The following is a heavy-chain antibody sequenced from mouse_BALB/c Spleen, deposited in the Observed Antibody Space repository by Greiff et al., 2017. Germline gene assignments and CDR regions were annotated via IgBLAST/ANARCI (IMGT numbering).Heavy chain of an antibody. D-gene: IGHD2-10*02. CDR3: ARQGGYGTLYAMDY. J-gene: IGHJ4*01. CDR2: ISSGGSYT. V-gene: IGHV5-6*01. Sequence: EVKLVESGGDLVKPGGSLKLSCAASGFTFSSYGMSWVRQTPDKRLEWVATISSGGSYTNYPDSVKGRFTISRDNAKNTLYLQMSSLKSEDTATYYCARQGGYGTLYAMDYWGQGTSVTVSS. CDR1: GFTFSSYG.